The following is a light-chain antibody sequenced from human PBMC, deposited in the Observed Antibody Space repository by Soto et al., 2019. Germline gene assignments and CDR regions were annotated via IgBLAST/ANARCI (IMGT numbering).Light chain of an antibody. CDR2: AAS. CDR1: QNIDNF. CDR3: QQSFKAPT. V-gene: IGKV1-39*01. J-gene: IGKJ1*01. Sequence: DIQMTQSPSSLSASVGDRVTITCRASQNIDNFLNWYQQKVGEAPKLLIFAASSLHSGVPSRFVGSGSGTDFTLTITSLHPEDFATYSCQQSFKAPTFGQGTKVQI.